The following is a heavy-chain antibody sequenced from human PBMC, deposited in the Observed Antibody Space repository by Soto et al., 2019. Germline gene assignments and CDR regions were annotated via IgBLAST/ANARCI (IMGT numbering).Heavy chain of an antibody. CDR1: GGSISSRSYY. CDR3: ARRAGGSSWHVDD. Sequence: SETLSLTCTVSGGSISSRSYYWGWIRQPPGQGLERIGSIYYSGSTYYNPSLKSRVTMSVDTSKNQFSLRLSSVTAADTAIYYCARRAGGSSWHVDDWGQGTLVTVSS. J-gene: IGHJ4*02. CDR2: IYYSGST. D-gene: IGHD6-13*01. V-gene: IGHV4-39*01.